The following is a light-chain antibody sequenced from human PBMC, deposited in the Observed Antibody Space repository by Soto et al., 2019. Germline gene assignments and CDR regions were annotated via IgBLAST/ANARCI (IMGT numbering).Light chain of an antibody. Sequence: EIVLTQSPGTLSLSPGERATLSCRASQSVSGSDLAWYQQKPGQAPRLLIYDTSNRASGIPARFSGSGSGTDFTLTISSLEPEDSAVYYCLHRSNWPTFGQGTKVDI. CDR1: QSVSGSD. CDR3: LHRSNWPT. CDR2: DTS. J-gene: IGKJ1*01. V-gene: IGKV3D-20*02.